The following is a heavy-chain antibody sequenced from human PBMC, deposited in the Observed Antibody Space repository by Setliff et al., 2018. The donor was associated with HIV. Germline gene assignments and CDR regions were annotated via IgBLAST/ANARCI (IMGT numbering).Heavy chain of an antibody. Sequence: ASVKVSCKASGGTFSSYAISWVRQAPGQGLELMGWINTNTGNPTYAQGFTGRFVFSLDTSVSTAYLQISSLKAGDTAVYFCARDLKRPNSNFWGGYPIPFDSWGQGTLVTVSS. V-gene: IGHV7-4-1*02. J-gene: IGHJ4*02. CDR3: ARDLKRPNSNFWGGYPIPFDS. D-gene: IGHD3-3*01. CDR2: INTNTGNP. CDR1: GGTFSSYA.